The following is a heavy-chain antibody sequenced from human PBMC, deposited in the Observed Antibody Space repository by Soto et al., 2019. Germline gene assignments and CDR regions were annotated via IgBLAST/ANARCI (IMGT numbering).Heavy chain of an antibody. Sequence: EVQLVESGGGLVQPGESLRLSCAASGFSFTSHWMSWVRQAPGKGLEWVATIKRDGSASYYLGSVKGRFTISRDNANDSFFLEMTRLRAEDTAVYYCARDQGREILASAFDFWGQGTKVTVSS. V-gene: IGHV3-7*01. J-gene: IGHJ3*01. D-gene: IGHD5-12*01. CDR1: GFSFTSHW. CDR3: ARDQGREILASAFDF. CDR2: IKRDGSAS.